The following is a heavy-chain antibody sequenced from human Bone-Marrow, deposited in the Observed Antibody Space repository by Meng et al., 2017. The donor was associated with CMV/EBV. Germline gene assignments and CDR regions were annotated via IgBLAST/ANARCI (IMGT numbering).Heavy chain of an antibody. CDR2: IQYDGSTK. V-gene: IGHV3-30*02. CDR1: GFTFSSYG. D-gene: IGHD2-2*01. Sequence: GGSLRLSCAAPGFTFSSYGMHWVRQTPGKGLEWVTFIQYDGSTKYYADSVRGRFTISRDNSKNTLYLQMNSLRAEDTALYYCAKACSSTTCLGDWGQGTLVTVSS. J-gene: IGHJ4*02. CDR3: AKACSSTTCLGD.